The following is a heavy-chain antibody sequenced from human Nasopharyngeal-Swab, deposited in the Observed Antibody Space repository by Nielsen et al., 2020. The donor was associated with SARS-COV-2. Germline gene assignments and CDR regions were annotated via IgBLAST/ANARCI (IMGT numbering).Heavy chain of an antibody. V-gene: IGHV3-23*01. CDR2: ISGADDST. CDR3: AKDRDSGDDSGEYYHYYGMDV. J-gene: IGHJ6*02. D-gene: IGHD5-12*01. Sequence: GESLKISCAASGFTFSNFAMSWVRQAPGKGLEWVSAISGADDSTKYADSMKGRFTISRDNSKNTLDLQMNSLRAEDTAMYYCAKDRDSGDDSGEYYHYYGMDVWGQGTSVTVS. CDR1: GFTFSNFA.